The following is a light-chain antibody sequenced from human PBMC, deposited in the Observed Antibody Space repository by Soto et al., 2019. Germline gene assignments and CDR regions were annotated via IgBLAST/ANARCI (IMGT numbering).Light chain of an antibody. V-gene: IGLV2-14*01. Sequence: QSALTQPASVSGSPGQSITISCTGTTSDVGGYNYVSWYQQHPGKVPKLLIHEVSNRPSGVSNRFSGSKSGNTASLTISGLQAEDEAAYYCLSKTSSISYVFGTVTKVTVL. CDR1: TSDVGGYNY. CDR3: LSKTSSISYV. J-gene: IGLJ1*01. CDR2: EVS.